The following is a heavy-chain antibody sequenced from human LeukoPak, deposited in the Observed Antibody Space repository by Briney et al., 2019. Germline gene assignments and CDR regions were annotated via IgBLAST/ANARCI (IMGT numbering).Heavy chain of an antibody. Sequence: PGGSLRLSCAASGFTFSSYSMNWVRQAPGKGLEWVSSINSRSNDIYYADSVKGRFTISRDNAKNSLYLQMNSLRAEDTAVYYCARGVAAAGTDYWGQGTLVTVSS. V-gene: IGHV3-21*06. CDR2: INSRSNDI. J-gene: IGHJ4*02. CDR1: GFTFSSYS. CDR3: ARGVAAAGTDY. D-gene: IGHD6-13*01.